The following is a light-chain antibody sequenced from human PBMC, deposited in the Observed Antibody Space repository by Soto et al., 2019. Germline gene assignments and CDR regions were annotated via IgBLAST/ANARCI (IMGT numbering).Light chain of an antibody. CDR2: GAS. Sequence: DIQMTQSPSSVSASVGDRVTITCRASQGLGVWLGWYQQKPGKAPQLLIFGASGLQTGVPSRFSGSGSGTDFTLTIGSLQPEDFATYYCQQAYSFPLTFGGGTKVDIK. CDR3: QQAYSFPLT. J-gene: IGKJ4*01. V-gene: IGKV1-12*01. CDR1: QGLGVW.